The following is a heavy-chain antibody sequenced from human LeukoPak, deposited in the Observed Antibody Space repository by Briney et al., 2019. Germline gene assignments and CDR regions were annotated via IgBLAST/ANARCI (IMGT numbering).Heavy chain of an antibody. CDR3: ASAICSGYSSVWCLFDY. J-gene: IGHJ4*02. CDR2: INHSGST. D-gene: IGHD6-19*01. CDR1: GGSFSGYY. Sequence: SETLSLTCAVYGGSFSGYYWSWIRQPPGKGLEWIGEINHSGSTNYNPSLKSRVTISVDTSKNQFSLKLSSVTAADTAVYYCASAICSGYSSVWCLFDYWGQGTLVTVSS. V-gene: IGHV4-34*01.